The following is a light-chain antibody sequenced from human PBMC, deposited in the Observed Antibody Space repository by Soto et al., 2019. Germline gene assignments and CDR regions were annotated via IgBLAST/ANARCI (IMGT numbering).Light chain of an antibody. CDR3: QHYVERSPIT. CDR1: QSVSSR. CDR2: GAS. V-gene: IGKV3-20*01. Sequence: LVRTPSPCILSWSKRDRAPLSCLASQSVSSRLAWYQQKPGQAPRLLISGASSRATGIPDRFSGSGSGTDFTLTISRLEPEDFALYYCQHYVERSPITFGQGTRLEIK. J-gene: IGKJ5*01.